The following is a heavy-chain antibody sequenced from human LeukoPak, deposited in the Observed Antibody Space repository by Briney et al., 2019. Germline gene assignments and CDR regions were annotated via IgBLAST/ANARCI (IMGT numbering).Heavy chain of an antibody. CDR3: ARVVVMRGRWLDY. CDR2: IYYSGST. D-gene: IGHD3-22*01. Sequence: SETLSLTCTVSGGSISSGDCYWSWIRQPPGKGLEWIGYIYYSGSTYYNPSLKSRVTISVDTSKNQFSLKLSSVTAADTAVYYCARVVVMRGRWLDYWGQGTLVTVSS. V-gene: IGHV4-30-4*01. J-gene: IGHJ4*02. CDR1: GGSISSGDCY.